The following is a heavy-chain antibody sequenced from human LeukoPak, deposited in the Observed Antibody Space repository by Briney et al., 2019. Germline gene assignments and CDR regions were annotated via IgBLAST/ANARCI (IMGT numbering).Heavy chain of an antibody. CDR3: AKGGVLNPYYYDSSGYYFGY. Sequence: PGGSLRLSCAASGFTFSSYAMSWVRQAPGKGLEWVSAISGSGGSTYYADSVKGRFTISRDNSKNTLYLQMNSLRAEDTAVYYCAKGGVLNPYYYDSSGYYFGYWGQGTLVTVSS. CDR2: ISGSGGST. D-gene: IGHD3-22*01. J-gene: IGHJ4*02. CDR1: GFTFSSYA. V-gene: IGHV3-23*01.